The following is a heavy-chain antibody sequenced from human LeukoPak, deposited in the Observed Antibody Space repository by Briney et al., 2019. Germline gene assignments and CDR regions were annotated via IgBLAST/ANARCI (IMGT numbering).Heavy chain of an antibody. Sequence: GESLKISCKGSAYRFTTYWIGWVRQMPGKGLEWMGIIYPGDSDTTYSPSLKGQVTNSADKSIGTAYLQWSSLKASDTAMYYCASKKEEWGGFDYWGQGTLVTVSS. J-gene: IGHJ4*02. D-gene: IGHD3-3*01. V-gene: IGHV5-51*01. CDR3: ASKKEEWGGFDY. CDR2: IYPGDSDT. CDR1: AYRFTTYW.